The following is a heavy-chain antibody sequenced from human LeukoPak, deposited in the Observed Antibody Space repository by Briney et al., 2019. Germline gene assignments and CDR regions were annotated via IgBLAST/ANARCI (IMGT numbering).Heavy chain of an antibody. J-gene: IGHJ2*01. V-gene: IGHV3-30-3*01. Sequence: GGSLRLSCAASGFTFSGYWMSWVRQAPGKGLEWVAVISYDGSNKYYADSVKGRFTISRDNSKNTLYLQMNSLRAEDTAVYYCARAGGDYGSGRKPLDLWGRGTLVTVSS. CDR3: ARAGGDYGSGRKPLDL. CDR1: GFTFSGYW. CDR2: ISYDGSNK. D-gene: IGHD3-10*01.